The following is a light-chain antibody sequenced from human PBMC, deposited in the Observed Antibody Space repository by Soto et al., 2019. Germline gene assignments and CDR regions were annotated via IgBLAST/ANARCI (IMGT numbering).Light chain of an antibody. CDR2: SNN. CDR3: AAWDASLGGFYV. J-gene: IGLJ1*01. Sequence: QLVLTQPPSASGTPGQRVTISCAGRRSSIGSNTVIWYQHLPGTAPKLLIYSNNHRPSGVPDRFSASKTGASASLAISVLQSEDEGDYYCAAWDASLGGFYVFGTGTKLTVL. CDR1: RSSIGSNT. V-gene: IGLV1-44*01.